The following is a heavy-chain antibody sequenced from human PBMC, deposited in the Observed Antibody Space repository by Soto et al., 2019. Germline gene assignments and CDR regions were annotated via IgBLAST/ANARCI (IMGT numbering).Heavy chain of an antibody. J-gene: IGHJ6*02. D-gene: IGHD3-3*01. V-gene: IGHV1-69*06. CDR1: GGTFSSYA. CDR3: ARAARITIFGVVIKYYYYGMDV. CDR2: IIPIFGTA. Sequence: SVKVSCKASGGTFSSYAISWVRQAPGQGLEWMGGIIPIFGTANYAQKFQGRVTITADKSTSTAYMELSSLRSEDTAVYYCARAARITIFGVVIKYYYYGMDVWGQGTTVTAP.